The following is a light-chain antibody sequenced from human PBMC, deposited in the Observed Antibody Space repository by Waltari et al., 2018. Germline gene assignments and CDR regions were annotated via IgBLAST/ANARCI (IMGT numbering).Light chain of an antibody. V-gene: IGLV3-1*01. J-gene: IGLJ1*01. Sequence: SYEMTQPPSVSVSPGQTASMACSGNQLGNKNVHWYQQRPGQSPLLVIYQDKKRPPGIPARFSASNSGNTATLTISGTQAVDEADYYCQTWDSNSYVFGTGTKLTVL. CDR2: QDK. CDR3: QTWDSNSYV. CDR1: QLGNKN.